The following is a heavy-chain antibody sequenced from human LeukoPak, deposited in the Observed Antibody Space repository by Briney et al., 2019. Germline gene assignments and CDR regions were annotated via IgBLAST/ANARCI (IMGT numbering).Heavy chain of an antibody. CDR3: TRRLDD. CDR1: GFSFNSDW. V-gene: IGHV3-7*01. CDR2: IKHDESEK. Sequence: GGSLRLSCAASGFSFNSDWMDWVRQAPGKGLEWVANIKHDESEKNYLDSVKGRFTISRDNAQNSLYLQMNGLRVEDTAVYYCTRRLDDWGQGALVTVSS. J-gene: IGHJ4*02. D-gene: IGHD3-16*01.